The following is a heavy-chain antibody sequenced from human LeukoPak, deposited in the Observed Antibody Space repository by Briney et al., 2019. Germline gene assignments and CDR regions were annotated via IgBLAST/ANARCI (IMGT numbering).Heavy chain of an antibody. CDR2: ISSSSSYI. D-gene: IGHD3-3*01. CDR1: GFTFSSYS. Sequence: PGGSLRLSCAASGFTFSSYSMNWVRQAPGKGLEWVSSISSSSSYIYYADSVKGRFTISRDNAKNSLYLQMNSLRAEDMALYYCAKDSHYDFWSGSLAFDYWGQGTLVTVSS. J-gene: IGHJ4*02. CDR3: AKDSHYDFWSGSLAFDY. V-gene: IGHV3-21*04.